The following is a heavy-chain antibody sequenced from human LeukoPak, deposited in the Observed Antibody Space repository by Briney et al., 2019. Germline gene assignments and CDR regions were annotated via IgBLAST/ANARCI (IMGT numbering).Heavy chain of an antibody. CDR3: ARSGVPAARSAFDI. V-gene: IGHV4-4*07. D-gene: IGHD2-2*01. J-gene: IGHJ3*02. CDR1: GGSISSYY. CDR2: IYTSGST. Sequence: SETLSLTCTVSGGSISSYYWSWIRQPAGKGLEWIGRIYTSGSTNYNPSLKSRVTMSVDTSKNQFSLKLSSVTAADTAVYYCARSGVPAARSAFDIWGQGTMVTVSS.